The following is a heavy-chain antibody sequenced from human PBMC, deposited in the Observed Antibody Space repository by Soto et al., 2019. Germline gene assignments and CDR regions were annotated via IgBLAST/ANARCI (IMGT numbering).Heavy chain of an antibody. V-gene: IGHV4-39*01. D-gene: IGHD6-13*01. J-gene: IGHJ6*02. CDR2: IYYSGST. Sequence: SETLSLTCTVSCGSISSSSYYWGWIRQPPGKGLEWIGSIYYSGSTYYNPSLKSRVTISVDTSKNQFSLKLSSVTAADTAVYYCASFVVAAAAGVYYGMDVWGQGTTVTVSS. CDR1: CGSISSSSYY. CDR3: ASFVVAAAAGVYYGMDV.